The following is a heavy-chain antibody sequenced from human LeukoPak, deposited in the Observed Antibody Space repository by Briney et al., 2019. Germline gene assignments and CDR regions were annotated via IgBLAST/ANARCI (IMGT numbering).Heavy chain of an antibody. CDR3: ASRVFSGSFDY. D-gene: IGHD3-10*01. CDR1: GGSISSGSYY. J-gene: IGHJ4*02. V-gene: IGHV4-61*02. Sequence: SQTLSLTCTVSGGSISSGSYYWSWIRQPAGKGLEWIGRIYTSGSTNYNPSLKSRVTISVDTSKNQFSLKLSSVTAADTAVYYCASRVFSGSFDYWGQGTLVTVSS. CDR2: IYTSGST.